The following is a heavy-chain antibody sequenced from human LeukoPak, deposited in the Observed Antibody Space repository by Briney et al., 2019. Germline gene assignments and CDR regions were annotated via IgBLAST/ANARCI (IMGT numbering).Heavy chain of an antibody. Sequence: ASVKVSCKASGYTFTGYYMHWVRQAPGQGLEWMGWINPNSGGTNYVQKFQGRVTMTRDTSISTAYMELSRLRSDDTAVYYCARDSSLAAAGDWGQGTLVTVSS. V-gene: IGHV1-2*02. CDR2: INPNSGGT. CDR3: ARDSSLAAAGD. J-gene: IGHJ4*02. CDR1: GYTFTGYY. D-gene: IGHD6-13*01.